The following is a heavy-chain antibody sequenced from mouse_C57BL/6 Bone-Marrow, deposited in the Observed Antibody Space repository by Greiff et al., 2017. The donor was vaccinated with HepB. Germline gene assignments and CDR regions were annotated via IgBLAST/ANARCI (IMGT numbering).Heavy chain of an antibody. CDR3: AKTAQATAY. J-gene: IGHJ3*01. D-gene: IGHD3-2*02. V-gene: IGHV1-50*01. Sequence: QVQLQQPGAELVKPGASVKLSCKASGYTFTSYWMQWEKQRPGQGLEWIGEIDPSDSYTNYNQKFKGKATLTVDTSSSTAYMQLSSLTSEDSAVYYCAKTAQATAYWGQGTLVTVSA. CDR1: GYTFTSYW. CDR2: IDPSDSYT.